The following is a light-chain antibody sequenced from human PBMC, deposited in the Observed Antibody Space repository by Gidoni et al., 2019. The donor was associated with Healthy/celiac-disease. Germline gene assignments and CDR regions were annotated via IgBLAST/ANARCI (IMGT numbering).Light chain of an antibody. Sequence: EIVMTQSPATLSVSPGERATLSCRASQSFSSNLAWYQQKPGQAPRLLIYGASTRATGIPARFSGSGSGTEFTLTISSLQSEDFAVYYCQQYNNWPXXXQGTKVEIK. CDR3: QQYNNWPX. CDR1: QSFSSN. CDR2: GAS. V-gene: IGKV3-15*01. J-gene: IGKJ1*01.